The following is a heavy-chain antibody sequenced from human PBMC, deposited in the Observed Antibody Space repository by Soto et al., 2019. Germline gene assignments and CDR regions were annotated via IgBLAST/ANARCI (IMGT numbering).Heavy chain of an antibody. J-gene: IGHJ4*02. CDR1: GFTFSSYA. CDR2: IWYDGSHE. V-gene: IGHV3-33*01. Sequence: QEQLVESGGGVVQPGRSLRLSCAASGFTFSSYAMYWVRQAPGKGLEGVAIIWYDGSHEYYADSVKGRFTISRDDSKNTLYLQMNSLRAEDTSAYYCARDLRDGPDYWGQGTLVTVSS. CDR3: ARDLRDGPDY.